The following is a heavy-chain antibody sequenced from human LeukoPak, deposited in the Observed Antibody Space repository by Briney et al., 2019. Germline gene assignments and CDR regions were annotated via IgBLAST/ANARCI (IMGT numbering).Heavy chain of an antibody. CDR1: GGSISNSRDY. D-gene: IGHD2-2*01. J-gene: IGHJ4*02. CDR2: IFFSGST. Sequence: SETLSLTCTVSGGSISNSRDYWGWIRQPPVKGVEWIGSIFFSGSTYYNPSLKSRVTISVDTSKNQFSLKLSSVTAADTAVYYCARPYCSSTSCEVTTYFDYWGQGTLVTVSS. CDR3: ARPYCSSTSCEVTTYFDY. V-gene: IGHV4-39*07.